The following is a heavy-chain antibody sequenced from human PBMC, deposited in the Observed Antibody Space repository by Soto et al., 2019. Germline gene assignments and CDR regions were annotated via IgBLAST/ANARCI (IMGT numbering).Heavy chain of an antibody. D-gene: IGHD3-22*01. J-gene: IGHJ6*02. CDR3: ARDTDTYYYDSSGYSSYYGMDV. CDR1: GCSISSYY. V-gene: IGHV4-4*07. Sequence: SDTLSLTCTVSGCSISSYYLSWIRQPAGKGLEWIGRIYTSGSTNYNPSLKSRVTMSVDTSKNQFSLKLSSVTAADTAVYYCARDTDTYYYDSSGYSSYYGMDVWGQGTTVNVS. CDR2: IYTSGST.